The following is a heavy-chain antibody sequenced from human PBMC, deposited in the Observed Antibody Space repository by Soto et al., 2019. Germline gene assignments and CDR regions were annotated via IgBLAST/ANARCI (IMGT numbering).Heavy chain of an antibody. Sequence: QVQLVESGGGVVKPGRSLRLSCAASGFTFSSYGMHWVRQAPGKGLEWVAVISYNGSNKYYADSVKGRFTISRDNSKNTLYLQMNSLRAEDTAVYYCAKDGDYWGQGTLVTVSS. CDR2: ISYNGSNK. CDR3: AKDGDY. J-gene: IGHJ4*02. CDR1: GFTFSSYG. V-gene: IGHV3-30*18.